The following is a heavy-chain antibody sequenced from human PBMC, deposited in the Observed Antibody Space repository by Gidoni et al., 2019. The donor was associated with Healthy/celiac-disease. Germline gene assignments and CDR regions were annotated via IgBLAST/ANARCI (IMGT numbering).Heavy chain of an antibody. CDR3: ATLSRRGAFDI. CDR2: IYTSGST. V-gene: IGHV4-61*02. Sequence: QVQLQESGPGLVKPSQTLSLTCTVSGGSISSGSYYWSWIRQPAGKGLEWIGRIYTSGSTNYNPSLKRRVPIPVDTSKNQFSLKLSSVTAADTAVYYCATLSRRGAFDIWGQGTMVTVSS. CDR1: GGSISSGSYY. J-gene: IGHJ3*02. D-gene: IGHD6-13*01.